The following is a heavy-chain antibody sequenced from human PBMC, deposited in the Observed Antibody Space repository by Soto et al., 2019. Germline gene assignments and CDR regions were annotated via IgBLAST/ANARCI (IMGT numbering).Heavy chain of an antibody. CDR3: ARYIAASGTYYFDY. J-gene: IGHJ4*02. CDR1: GGSISSSYW. V-gene: IGHV4-4*02. D-gene: IGHD6-13*01. Sequence: SETLSLTCAVSGGSISSSYWWSWVRQPPGKGLEWIGEIYHSGSANYNPSLESRVTISVDNSKNQFSLKLSSVTAADTAVYYCARYIAASGTYYFDYWGQGTLVTVSS. CDR2: IYHSGSA.